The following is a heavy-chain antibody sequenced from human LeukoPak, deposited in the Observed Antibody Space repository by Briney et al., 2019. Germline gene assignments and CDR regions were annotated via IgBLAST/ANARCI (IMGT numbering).Heavy chain of an antibody. CDR2: IGIATDT. CDR1: GFTFSGYA. Sequence: RTGGSLRFSCAAPGFTFSGYAMNGFGKFTGKGLKWSSGIGIATDTYYSGSVKGRFTISRENAKNSLYLQMNSLTAGDTAVYYCGRRRGGSRSYSDAFDIWGQGTKVTVSS. J-gene: IGHJ3*02. V-gene: IGHV3-13*01. D-gene: IGHD3-10*01. CDR3: GRRRGGSRSYSDAFDI.